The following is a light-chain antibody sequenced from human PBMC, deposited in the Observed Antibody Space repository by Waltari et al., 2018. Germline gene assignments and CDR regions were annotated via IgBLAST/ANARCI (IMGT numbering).Light chain of an antibody. CDR2: KVS. V-gene: IGKV2-30*02. J-gene: IGKJ2*01. Sequence: DVVMTQSPLSLPVTLGQPASISCRSSQSLVHSDGNTYLNWFQQRPGQSPRHLIYKVSNRDSGVPDRFSGSGSGTDFTMKISRVEAEDVGVYYCMQGTHYTFGQGTKLEIK. CDR1: QSLVHSDGNTY. CDR3: MQGTHYT.